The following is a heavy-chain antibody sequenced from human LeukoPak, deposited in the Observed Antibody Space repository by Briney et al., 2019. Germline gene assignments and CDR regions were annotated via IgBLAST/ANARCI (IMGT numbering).Heavy chain of an antibody. Sequence: GGSLRLSCAASGFTFSSYWMHWVRQAPGKGLGWVSRINSDGSSTSYADSVKGRFTISRDNAKNTLYLQMNSLRAEDTAVYYCARNELAYYDFWSGYFPTTSGYYGMDVWGQGTTVTVSS. CDR3: ARNELAYYDFWSGYFPTTSGYYGMDV. CDR2: INSDGSST. J-gene: IGHJ6*02. CDR1: GFTFSSYW. V-gene: IGHV3-74*01. D-gene: IGHD3-3*01.